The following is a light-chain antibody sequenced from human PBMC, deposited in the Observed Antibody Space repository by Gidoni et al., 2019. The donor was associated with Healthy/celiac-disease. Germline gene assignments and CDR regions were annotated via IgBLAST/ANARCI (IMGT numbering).Light chain of an antibody. CDR1: QSVSSN. CDR3: QQYNNWPQLT. CDR2: GAS. J-gene: IGKJ4*01. V-gene: IGKV3-15*01. Sequence: EIVMTHSPATLSVSPGERATLSCRASQSVSSNLAWYQQKPGQAPMLLIYGASTRATAIPASFSGSGSGTAFTLTISSLQSEDFAVYYCQQYNNWPQLTFGGGTKVEIK.